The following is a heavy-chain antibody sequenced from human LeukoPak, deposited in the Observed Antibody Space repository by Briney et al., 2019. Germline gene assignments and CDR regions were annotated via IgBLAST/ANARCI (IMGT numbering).Heavy chain of an antibody. D-gene: IGHD6-13*01. V-gene: IGHV1-46*01. Sequence: ASVKVSCKASGYTFTSYYMHWVRQAPGQGLEWMGIINPSGGSTSYAQKFQGRVTMTRDTSTSTVYMELSSLRSEDTAVYYCARDVSPGIASDAFDIWGQGTMVTVSS. CDR3: ARDVSPGIASDAFDI. CDR2: INPSGGST. CDR1: GYTFTSYY. J-gene: IGHJ3*02.